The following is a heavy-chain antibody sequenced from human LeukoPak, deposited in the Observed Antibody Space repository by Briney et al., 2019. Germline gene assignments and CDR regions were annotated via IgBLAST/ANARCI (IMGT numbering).Heavy chain of an antibody. CDR1: GGSFSGYY. Sequence: PSETLSLTCAVYGGSFSGYYWSWIRQPPGKGLEWIGEINHSGSTNYNPSLKSRVTISVDTSKNQFSLKLSSVTAADTAVYYCARGFLRGYSGYGGFWGQGTLVTVSS. CDR3: ARGFLRGYSGYGGF. J-gene: IGHJ4*02. V-gene: IGHV4-34*01. D-gene: IGHD5-12*01. CDR2: INHSGST.